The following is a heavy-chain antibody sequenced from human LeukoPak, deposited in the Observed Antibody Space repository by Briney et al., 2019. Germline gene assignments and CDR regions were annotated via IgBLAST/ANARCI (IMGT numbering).Heavy chain of an antibody. J-gene: IGHJ4*02. D-gene: IGHD2-2*01. CDR2: LYPGDSDT. CDR1: GYRFASYW. Sequence: GESLKISCKGSGYRFASYWIGWVRPMPGKGLEWMGILYPGDSDTRYSPSFQGQVTISADKSISTAYLQWSSLKASDTALYYCARGYCSSTSCEGFDYWGQGTLVTVSS. CDR3: ARGYCSSTSCEGFDY. V-gene: IGHV5-51*01.